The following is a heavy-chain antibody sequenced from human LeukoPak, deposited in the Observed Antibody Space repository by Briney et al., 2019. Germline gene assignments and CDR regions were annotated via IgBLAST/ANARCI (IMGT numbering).Heavy chain of an antibody. Sequence: GASVKVSCKASGGTFSSYTISWVRQAPGQGLEWMGRIIPILGIANYAQKFQGRVTITADKSTSTAYMELSSLRSEDTAVYYCARTYRKGSRDGCNDILGYWGQGTLVTVSS. CDR2: IIPILGIA. D-gene: IGHD5-24*01. J-gene: IGHJ4*02. CDR3: ARTYRKGSRDGCNDILGY. CDR1: GGTFSSYT. V-gene: IGHV1-69*02.